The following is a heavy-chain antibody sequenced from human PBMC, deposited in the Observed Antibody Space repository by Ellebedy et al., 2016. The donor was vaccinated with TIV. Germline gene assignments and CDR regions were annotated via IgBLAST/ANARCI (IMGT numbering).Heavy chain of an antibody. J-gene: IGHJ6*02. D-gene: IGHD3-3*01. CDR2: ISWNSGSI. V-gene: IGHV3-9*01. CDR1: GFTFDDYA. CDR3: AKSRGRVLRFLEWLQTDAPEYGMDV. Sequence: SLKISXAASGFTFDDYAMHWVRQAPGKGLEWVSGISWNSGSIGYADSVKGRFTISRDNAKNSLYLQMNSLRAEDTALYYCAKSRGRVLRFLEWLQTDAPEYGMDVWGQGTTVTVSS.